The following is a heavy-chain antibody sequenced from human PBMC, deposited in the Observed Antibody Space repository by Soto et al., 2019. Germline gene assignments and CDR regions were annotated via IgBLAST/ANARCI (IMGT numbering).Heavy chain of an antibody. CDR2: ISGSGDKT. CDR1: GFTFKYYA. CDR3: ARESKWYGGQYFQD. V-gene: IGHV3-23*01. Sequence: EVQLLQSGGGLAQPGTSLRLSCAASGFTFKYYAMTWVRQAPGKGLEWVSTISGSGDKTDYADSVKGRFRVSRDNSKDTLDLQMVSLRADATALYYCARESKWYGGQYFQDWGQGTLVTVSS. J-gene: IGHJ1*01. D-gene: IGHD2-8*01.